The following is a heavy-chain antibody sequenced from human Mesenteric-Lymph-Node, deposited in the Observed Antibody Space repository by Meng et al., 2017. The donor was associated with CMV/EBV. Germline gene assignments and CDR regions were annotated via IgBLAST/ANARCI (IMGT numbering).Heavy chain of an antibody. J-gene: IGHJ6*02. CDR3: ARDRVDCSSTSCHYGMDV. V-gene: IGHV3-21*01. CDR1: GFTFSSYS. CDR2: ISSSSSYI. Sequence: GGSLRLSCAASGFTFSSYSMNWVRQAPGKGLEWVSSISSSSSYIYYADSVKGRFTISRDNAKNSLYLQMNSLRAEDTAVYYCARDRVDCSSTSCHYGMDVWGQGTTVTSP. D-gene: IGHD2-2*01.